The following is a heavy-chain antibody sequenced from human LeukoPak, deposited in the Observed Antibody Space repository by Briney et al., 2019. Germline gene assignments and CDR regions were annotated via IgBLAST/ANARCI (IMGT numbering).Heavy chain of an antibody. Sequence: ASVKVSCKASGYTFTGNYMHWVRQAPGQGLEWMGWINPNSGGTNYAQKFQGRVTMTRDTSISTAYMELSRLRSDDTAVYYCAASQSYCGGDCYSGDAFDIWGQGTMVTVS. CDR3: AASQSYCGGDCYSGDAFDI. CDR2: INPNSGGT. V-gene: IGHV1-2*02. J-gene: IGHJ3*02. CDR1: GYTFTGNY. D-gene: IGHD2-21*01.